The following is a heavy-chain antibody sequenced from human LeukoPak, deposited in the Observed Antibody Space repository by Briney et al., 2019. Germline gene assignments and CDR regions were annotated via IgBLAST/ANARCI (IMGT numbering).Heavy chain of an antibody. V-gene: IGHV4-39*01. J-gene: IGHJ4*02. D-gene: IGHD4-11*01. Sequence: SETLSLTRTVSGGSISSSTYYWGWIRQPPGKGLEWIGSIYYRGSTYYNPSLKSRVTISVDTSKNQFSLKLSSVTAADTAVYFCARQSSTTVLYYFDYWGQGTLVTVSS. CDR2: IYYRGST. CDR3: ARQSSTTVLYYFDY. CDR1: GGSISSSTYY.